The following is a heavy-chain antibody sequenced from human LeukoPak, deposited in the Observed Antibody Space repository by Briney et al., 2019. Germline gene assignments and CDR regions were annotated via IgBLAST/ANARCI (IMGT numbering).Heavy chain of an antibody. Sequence: GASVKVSFKASGYTFTGYYTHWVRQAPGQGLEWMGWINPNSGATNYAQKFQGRVTMTRDTSSSTAYMDLSRLTSDDTAVYYCARDRSYTSSYYDYWGQGTLVTVSS. V-gene: IGHV1-2*02. CDR3: ARDRSYTSSYYDY. CDR2: INPNSGAT. CDR1: GYTFTGYY. D-gene: IGHD6-13*01. J-gene: IGHJ4*02.